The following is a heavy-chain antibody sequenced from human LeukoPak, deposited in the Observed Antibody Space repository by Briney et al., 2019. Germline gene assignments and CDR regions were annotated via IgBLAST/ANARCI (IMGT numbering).Heavy chain of an antibody. J-gene: IGHJ6*03. CDR1: GGSISSYY. Sequence: SETLSLTCTVAGGSISSYYWSWIRQPAGKGPEWIGRIYTIGSTNYNPSLKSRVTVSVDPSKNQFTLKLSSVTAADTAVYYCARVSSSSSWYDYYYYYMDVWGKGTTVTISS. CDR3: ARVSSSSSWYDYYYYYMDV. CDR2: IYTIGST. D-gene: IGHD6-13*01. V-gene: IGHV4-4*07.